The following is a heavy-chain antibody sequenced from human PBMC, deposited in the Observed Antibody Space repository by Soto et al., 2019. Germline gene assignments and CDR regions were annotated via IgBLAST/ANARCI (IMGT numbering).Heavy chain of an antibody. D-gene: IGHD6-6*01. CDR1: VVSISSGGYY. CDR2: IYYSGST. V-gene: IGHV4-31*03. J-gene: IGHJ5*02. Sequence: SETLSLTCTFSVVSISSGGYYWSWIRQHPGKGLEWIGYIYYSGSTYFNPSLKSRLTISVDTSKNQFSLQLSSVTAADTAVYYCARAGHSSSSEAANWFDPWGQGTLVTVSS. CDR3: ARAGHSSSSEAANWFDP.